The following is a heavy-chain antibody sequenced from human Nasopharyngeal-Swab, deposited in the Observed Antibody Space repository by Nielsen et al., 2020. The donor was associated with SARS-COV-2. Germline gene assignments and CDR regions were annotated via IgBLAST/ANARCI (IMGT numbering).Heavy chain of an antibody. D-gene: IGHD2-2*01. Sequence: GESLKISCVASGVVFSKYWMHWVRQAPGKGLVWVSRVNEDGSRTDYADSVRGRFTISRDNAKNTLYLQMNSLRVEDTAIYYCVKHQGSASDQWGQGTLVTVSS. CDR3: VKHQGSASDQ. V-gene: IGHV3-74*01. J-gene: IGHJ4*02. CDR1: GVVFSKYW. CDR2: VNEDGSRT.